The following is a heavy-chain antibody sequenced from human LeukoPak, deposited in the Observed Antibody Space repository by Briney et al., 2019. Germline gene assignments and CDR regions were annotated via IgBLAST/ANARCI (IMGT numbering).Heavy chain of an antibody. CDR1: AGSLSSFS. CDR3: ARGWDQLTPFGY. CDR2: IYNSGST. V-gene: IGHV4-59*01. Sequence: PETLSLTRTVYAGSLSSFSCSWVRQLAGKGMEWIGYIYNSGSTNYNPTLKSRVTISVDTSKNQLSLKLSSVTAADTAVYYCARGWDQLTPFGYWGQGTLVTVSS. D-gene: IGHD2-2*01. J-gene: IGHJ4*02.